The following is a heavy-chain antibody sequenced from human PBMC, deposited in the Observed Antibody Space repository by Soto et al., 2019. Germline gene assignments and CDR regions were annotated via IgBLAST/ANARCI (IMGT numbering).Heavy chain of an antibody. J-gene: IGHJ6*03. V-gene: IGHV4-39*01. Sequence: PSETLSLTCTVSGGSISSSSYYWGWIRQPPGKGLEWIGSIYYSGSTYYNPSLKSRVTISVDTSKNQFSLKLSSVTAADTAVYYCASRITMVRGAHLHYYYCLEVWGKGTTVTVSS. CDR2: IYYSGST. CDR1: GGSISSSSYY. D-gene: IGHD3-10*01. CDR3: ASRITMVRGAHLHYYYCLEV.